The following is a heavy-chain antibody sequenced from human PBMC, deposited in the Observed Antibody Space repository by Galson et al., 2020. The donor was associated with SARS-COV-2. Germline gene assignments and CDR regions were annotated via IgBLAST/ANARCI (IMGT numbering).Heavy chain of an antibody. V-gene: IGHV3-23*01. J-gene: IGHJ5*02. CDR2: INNSGGST. CDR3: AKAPGSSGGYGDNWFDP. CDR1: GFTFSTYA. D-gene: IGHD5-12*01. Sequence: GGSLRLSCAASGFTFSTYAMSWVRQAPGKGLEWVSGINNSGGSTYYADSVKGRFTISRDNSKNTLDLQMNSLRAEDMAVYYCAKAPGSSGGYGDNWFDPWGQGTLVTVSS.